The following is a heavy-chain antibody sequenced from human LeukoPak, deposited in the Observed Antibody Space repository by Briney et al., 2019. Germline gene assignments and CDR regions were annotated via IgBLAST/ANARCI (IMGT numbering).Heavy chain of an antibody. D-gene: IGHD5-18*01. J-gene: IGHJ4*02. Sequence: SGTLSLTCAVSGGSISTSNWWSWVRQPPGKGLEWIGEIYHSGGTTYNPSLESRVTISIDTSKNQFSLNLSSVTTADTAVYYCARGASGYSYGWGQGTLVTVSS. CDR2: IYHSGGT. CDR3: ARGASGYSYG. CDR1: GGSISTSNW. V-gene: IGHV4-4*02.